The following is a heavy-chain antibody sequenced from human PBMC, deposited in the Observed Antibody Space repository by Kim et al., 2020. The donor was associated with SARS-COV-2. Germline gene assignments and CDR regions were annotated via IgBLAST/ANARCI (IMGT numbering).Heavy chain of an antibody. V-gene: IGHV3-53*01. CDR2: GAST. Sequence: GASTYYADSVKGRFAISRDNSKNTLYLQMSDLRADDTAVYYCARLRLAIDFWGQGTLVTVSS. J-gene: IGHJ4*02. CDR3: ARLRLAIDF.